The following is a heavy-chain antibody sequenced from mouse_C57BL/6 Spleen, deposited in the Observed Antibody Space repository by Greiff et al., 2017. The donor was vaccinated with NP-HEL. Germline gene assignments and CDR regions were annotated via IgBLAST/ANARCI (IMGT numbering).Heavy chain of an antibody. CDR2: ISDGGSYT. Sequence: EVKLVESGGGLVKPGGSLKLSCAASGFTFSSSAMSWVRQTPEKRLEWVATISDGGSYTYYPDNVKGRFTISRDNAKNNLYLQMSHLKSEDTAMYYCAREIYYYGGFAYWGQGTLVTVSA. CDR1: GFTFSSSA. CDR3: AREIYYYGGFAY. V-gene: IGHV5-4*01. D-gene: IGHD1-1*01. J-gene: IGHJ3*01.